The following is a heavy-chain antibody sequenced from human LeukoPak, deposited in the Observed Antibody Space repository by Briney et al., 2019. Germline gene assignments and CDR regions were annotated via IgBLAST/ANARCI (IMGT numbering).Heavy chain of an antibody. CDR3: TRGVSGTYNAFDI. Sequence: PGGSLRLSCAASGFTFSNHYMHWVRQAPGKGLVWVSRINTDGSSTYYADSVKGRFTISRDNAKNTLYLQMNSLRVGDTAVYYCTRGVSGTYNAFDIWGQGTMVTVSS. J-gene: IGHJ3*02. CDR1: GFTFSNHY. V-gene: IGHV3-74*01. D-gene: IGHD6-25*01. CDR2: INTDGSST.